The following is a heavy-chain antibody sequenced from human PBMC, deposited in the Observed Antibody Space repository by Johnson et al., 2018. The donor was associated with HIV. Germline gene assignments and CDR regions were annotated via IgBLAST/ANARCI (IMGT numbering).Heavy chain of an antibody. CDR1: GFTFSSYW. Sequence: QLVESGGGLVKPGGSLRLSCAASGFTFSSYWMHWVRQAPGKGLVWVSRINSDGSSTSYADPVKGRSTIPRDNSKNTLYLQMNSLRDEDTAVYYCAKDVRIVVVWGPDAFDIWGQGTMVTVSS. V-gene: IGHV3-74*01. D-gene: IGHD2-21*01. CDR2: INSDGSST. CDR3: AKDVRIVVVWGPDAFDI. J-gene: IGHJ3*02.